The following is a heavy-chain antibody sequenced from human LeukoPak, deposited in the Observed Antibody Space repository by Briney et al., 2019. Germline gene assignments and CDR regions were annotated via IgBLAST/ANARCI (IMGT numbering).Heavy chain of an antibody. D-gene: IGHD3-22*01. Sequence: GGSLRLSCAASGFTFSSYGMHWVRQAPGKGLEWVAVIWYDGSNKYYADSVKGRFTISRDNSKNTLYLQMNSPRAEDTAVYYCARDSSGGYYDSSGYYTGPGLDYWGQGTLVTVSS. CDR1: GFTFSSYG. J-gene: IGHJ4*02. V-gene: IGHV3-33*01. CDR2: IWYDGSNK. CDR3: ARDSSGGYYDSSGYYTGPGLDY.